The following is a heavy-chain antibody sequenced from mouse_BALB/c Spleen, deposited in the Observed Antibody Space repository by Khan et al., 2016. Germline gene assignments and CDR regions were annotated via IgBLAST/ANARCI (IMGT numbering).Heavy chain of an antibody. V-gene: IGHV1-9*01. CDR1: GYTFSTYW. J-gene: IGHJ2*01. CDR2: ILPGSGSI. CDR3: SSGLGRGYFDY. Sequence: QVRLQQSGAELMKPGASVKISCKATGYTFSTYWIEWVKQRPGHGLEWIGEILPGSGSINYNEKFKGKATFTADTSSNTAYMQLSSLTSEDSADYYCSSGLGRGYFDYWGQGTTLTVSS.